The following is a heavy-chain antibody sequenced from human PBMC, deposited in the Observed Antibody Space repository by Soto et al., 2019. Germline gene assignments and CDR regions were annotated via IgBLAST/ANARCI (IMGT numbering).Heavy chain of an antibody. D-gene: IGHD5-12*01. CDR1: GFTFSDYY. Sequence: QVQLVESGGGLVKPGGSLRLSCAASGFTFSDYYMTWIRQTPGKGLEWVSYISGSGTTIYYADSVKGRFSISSDNAKNSLYLQMNSLRAEDTAVYYCARGLEWLQLGHYYGMDVWGQGTTVSVSS. J-gene: IGHJ6*02. V-gene: IGHV3-11*01. CDR2: ISGSGTTI. CDR3: ARGLEWLQLGHYYGMDV.